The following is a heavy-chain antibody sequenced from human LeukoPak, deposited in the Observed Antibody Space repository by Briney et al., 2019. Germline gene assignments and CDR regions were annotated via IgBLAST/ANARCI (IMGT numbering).Heavy chain of an antibody. CDR1: GYTFTGYY. D-gene: IGHD4-17*01. V-gene: IGHV1-2*06. J-gene: IGHJ4*02. Sequence: ASVKVSCKASGYTFTGYYMHWVRQAPGQGLEWMGRINPNSGGTNYAQKFQGRVTMTRDTSISTAYMELSRQRSDDTAVYYCAREYTVTTIDYWGQGTLVTVSS. CDR3: AREYTVTTIDY. CDR2: INPNSGGT.